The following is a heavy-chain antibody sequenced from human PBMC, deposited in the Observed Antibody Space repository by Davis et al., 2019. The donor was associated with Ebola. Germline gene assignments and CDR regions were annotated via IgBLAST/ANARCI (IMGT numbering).Heavy chain of an antibody. CDR1: GYTFTSYY. D-gene: IGHD3-3*01. V-gene: IGHV1-46*01. CDR2: INPSGGST. J-gene: IGHJ6*02. Sequence: ASVKVSCKASGYTFTSYYMHWVRQAPGQGLEWMGIINPSGGSTSYAQKFQGRVTMTRDTSTSTVYMELNSLRSEDTAVYYCARGRRITIFGGYYGMDVWGQGTTVTVSS. CDR3: ARGRRITIFGGYYGMDV.